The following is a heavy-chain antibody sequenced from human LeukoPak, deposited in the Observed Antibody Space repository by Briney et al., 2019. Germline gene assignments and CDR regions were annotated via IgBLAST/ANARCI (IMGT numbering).Heavy chain of an antibody. CDR2: ISSNGGST. CDR1: GFTFSSYA. D-gene: IGHD4-11*01. J-gene: IGHJ4*02. Sequence: PGGSLRLSCAASGFTFSSYAMHWVRQAPGKGLEYVSAISSNGGSTYYANSVKGRFTISRDNSKNTLYLQMGSLRAEDMAVYYCARDLGHPTLQSVDYWGLGTLVTVSS. V-gene: IGHV3-64*01. CDR3: ARDLGHPTLQSVDY.